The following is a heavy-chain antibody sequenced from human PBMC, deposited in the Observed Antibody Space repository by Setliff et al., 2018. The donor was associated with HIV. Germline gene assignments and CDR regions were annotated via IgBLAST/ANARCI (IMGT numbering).Heavy chain of an antibody. CDR3: VRGVRLRHYFDY. D-gene: IGHD6-25*01. CDR1: GDSISSYY. Sequence: PSETLSLTCTVSGDSISSYYWSWIRQPPGKGLEWIGSFFHGGDSYYNPSLKGRFTISVDTSKNQFFLTMPSVTATDTAVYYCVRGVRLRHYFDYWGQGTLVTVSS. J-gene: IGHJ4*02. V-gene: IGHV4-59*04. CDR2: FFHGGDS.